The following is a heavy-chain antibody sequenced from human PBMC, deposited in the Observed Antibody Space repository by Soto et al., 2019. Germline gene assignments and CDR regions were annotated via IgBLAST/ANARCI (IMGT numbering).Heavy chain of an antibody. CDR3: ARDSTRWFPYYGVDV. J-gene: IGHJ6*02. CDR2: VSDSGRT. D-gene: IGHD6-13*01. CDR1: GGSIDYYH. Sequence: SETLSLTCTVSGGSIDYYHWTWIRQPPGKGLEWIGYVSDSGRTSYNPSLQSRVTISVDSSRNQFSLRLTSVTAADTAVYYCARDSTRWFPYYGVDVWGPGTSGTVSS. V-gene: IGHV4-59*01.